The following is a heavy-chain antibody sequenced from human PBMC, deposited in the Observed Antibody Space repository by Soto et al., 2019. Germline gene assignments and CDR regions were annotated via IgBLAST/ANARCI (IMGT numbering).Heavy chain of an antibody. V-gene: IGHV1-18*01. Sequence: QVQLVQSGAEVRKPGASVKVSCKASGYTFTSYGLTWVRQAPGQGLEWMGWISAHNGNTNYAQKLQGRVTMTTDTATSTAYMELRSLRSDDTAVYYCASSREGGSGRYFDYWGQGTLVTVSS. CDR2: ISAHNGNT. CDR3: ASSREGGSGRYFDY. D-gene: IGHD1-26*01. CDR1: GYTFTSYG. J-gene: IGHJ4*02.